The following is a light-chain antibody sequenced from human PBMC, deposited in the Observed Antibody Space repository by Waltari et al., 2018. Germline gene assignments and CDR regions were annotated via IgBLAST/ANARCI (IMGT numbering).Light chain of an antibody. Sequence: SYELTQPPSVSVSPGQTARITCPGDALPKQYAYWYQQKPGQAPVLVIYKDSERPSGIPERFSGSSSGTTVTLTISGVQAEDEADYYCQSADSSGTNVFGSGTKVTVL. J-gene: IGLJ6*01. CDR1: ALPKQY. CDR2: KDS. CDR3: QSADSSGTNV. V-gene: IGLV3-25*03.